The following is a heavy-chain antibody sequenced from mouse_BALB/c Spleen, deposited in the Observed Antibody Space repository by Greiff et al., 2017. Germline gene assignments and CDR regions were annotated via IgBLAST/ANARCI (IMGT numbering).Heavy chain of an antibody. Sequence: VKLMESGPGLVAPSQSLSITCTVSGFSLTSYGVHWVRQPPGKGLEWLGVIWAGGSTNYNSALMSRLSISKDNSKSQVFLKMSSLQTDDTAMYYCARDLYGKRLFAYWGQGTLVTVSA. V-gene: IGHV2-9*02. CDR3: ARDLYGKRLFAY. J-gene: IGHJ3*01. CDR1: GFSLTSYG. D-gene: IGHD2-1*01. CDR2: IWAGGST.